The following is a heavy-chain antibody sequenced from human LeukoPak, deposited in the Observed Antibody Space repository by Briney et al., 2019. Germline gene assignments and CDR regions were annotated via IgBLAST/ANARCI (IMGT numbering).Heavy chain of an antibody. CDR2: INTNTGNP. D-gene: IGHD3-10*01. J-gene: IGHJ6*04. CDR1: GCTFTSYA. CDR3: ARDRAGITMVRGVAQGSKLAYYYYYGMDV. V-gene: IGHV7-4-1*01. Sequence: ASVKVSCKASGCTFTSYAMNWVRQAPGQGLEWMGWINTNTGNPTYAQGFTGRFVFSLDTSVSTAYLQICSLKAEDTAVYYCARDRAGITMVRGVAQGSKLAYYYYYGMDVWGKGTTVTVSS.